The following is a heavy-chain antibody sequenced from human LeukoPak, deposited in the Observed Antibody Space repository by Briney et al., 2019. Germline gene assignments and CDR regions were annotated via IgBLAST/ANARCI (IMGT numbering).Heavy chain of an antibody. D-gene: IGHD2-21*01. CDR3: AKGVGFSPGEYYYMDV. J-gene: IGHJ6*03. V-gene: IGHV3-33*06. CDR2: IWYDGSNK. Sequence: GGSLRLSCAASGLSFSSYGMHWVRQAPGKGLEWVALIWYDGSNKYYADSVKGRFTISRDNSKNTLYLQMNSLRVEDTAVYFSAKGVGFSPGEYYYMDVWAKGPRSPSP. CDR1: GLSFSSYG.